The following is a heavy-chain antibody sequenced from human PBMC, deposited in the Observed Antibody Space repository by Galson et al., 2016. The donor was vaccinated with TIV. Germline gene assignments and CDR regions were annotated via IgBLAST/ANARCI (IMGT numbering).Heavy chain of an antibody. D-gene: IGHD1-7*01. CDR3: ARDRTGNYYDAFDI. J-gene: IGHJ3*02. V-gene: IGHV3-74*01. Sequence: LRLSCAASGFTFSSHWMHWVRQAPGKGLVWVSRVNSDGSISIYADSVKGRFAISRDNAKNTLYLQIDSLRAEDTAVYYCARDRTGNYYDAFDIWGQGTLVSVSS. CDR1: GFTFSSHW. CDR2: VNSDGSIS.